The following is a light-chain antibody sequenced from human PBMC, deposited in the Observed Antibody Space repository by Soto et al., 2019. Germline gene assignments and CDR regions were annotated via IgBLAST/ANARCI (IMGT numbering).Light chain of an antibody. CDR1: SSNIGSNS. CDR3: AAWDDSLSGYV. V-gene: IGLV1-47*01. J-gene: IGLJ1*01. Sequence: QSVLTQPPSASGTPGQRVTISCSGSSSNIGSNSVYWYQQLPGTAPKLLIYNNQRPSGVPDRFSGSESGTSASLAISGLRSEDEADYYCAAWDDSLSGYVFGTGTKV. CDR2: NN.